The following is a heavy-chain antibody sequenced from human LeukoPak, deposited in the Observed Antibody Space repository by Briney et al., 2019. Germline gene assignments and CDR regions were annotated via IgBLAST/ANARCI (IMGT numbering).Heavy chain of an antibody. V-gene: IGHV3-21*01. CDR2: NSSSSSYI. Sequence: GGSLRLSCAASGFTFSSYSMNSVRQAPGKGLEWVSSNSSSSSYIYYADSVKGRFTISRDNAKNSLYLQMNSLRAEDTAVYYCASGAGSGSYYYGSGSYFKDYNYFDYWGQGTLVTVSS. J-gene: IGHJ4*02. D-gene: IGHD3-10*01. CDR3: ASGAGSGSYYYGSGSYFKDYNYFDY. CDR1: GFTFSSYS.